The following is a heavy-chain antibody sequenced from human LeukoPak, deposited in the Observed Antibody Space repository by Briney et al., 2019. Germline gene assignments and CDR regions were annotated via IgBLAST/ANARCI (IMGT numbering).Heavy chain of an antibody. Sequence: GASVKVSCKASGYTFTSYGINWVRQAPGQGLEWMGWISAYNGNTKYAQKVQGRVTMTTDTSTSTAYMELRSLRSDDTAVYYRAREFEYSSSSGYWGQGTLVTVSS. D-gene: IGHD6-6*01. CDR1: GYTFTSYG. CDR3: AREFEYSSSSGY. CDR2: ISAYNGNT. V-gene: IGHV1-18*01. J-gene: IGHJ4*02.